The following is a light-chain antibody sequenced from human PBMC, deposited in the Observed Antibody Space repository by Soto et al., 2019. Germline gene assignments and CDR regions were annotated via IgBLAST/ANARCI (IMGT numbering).Light chain of an antibody. V-gene: IGKV3-20*01. J-gene: IGKJ1*01. CDR3: QQYGSSLTWT. Sequence: EIVLTQSPCTLSLSPGERATLSCRANQSVSSSYLVWYQQKPGQAPRLLIYGASSRATGIPDRFSGSGSGTDFTLTISRLEPEDFAVYYCQQYGSSLTWTFGQGTKVDIK. CDR2: GAS. CDR1: QSVSSSY.